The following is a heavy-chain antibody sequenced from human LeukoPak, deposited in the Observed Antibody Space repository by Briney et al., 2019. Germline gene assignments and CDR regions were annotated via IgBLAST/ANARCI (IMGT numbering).Heavy chain of an antibody. D-gene: IGHD3-16*01. CDR1: GYTFTGYY. Sequence: ASVKVSCKASGYTFTGYYMHWVRQAPGQGLEWMGWINPNSGGTNYAQKFQGRVTMTRDTSTSTVYMELSSLRSEDTAVYYCAIRGLRGHCFDPWGQGTLVTVSS. CDR2: INPNSGGT. J-gene: IGHJ5*02. CDR3: AIRGLRGHCFDP. V-gene: IGHV1-2*02.